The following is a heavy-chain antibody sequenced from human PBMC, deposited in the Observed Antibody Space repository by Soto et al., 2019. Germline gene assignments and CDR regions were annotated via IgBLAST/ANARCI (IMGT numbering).Heavy chain of an antibody. CDR2: ISYDGSNK. D-gene: IGHD1-1*01. Sequence: RLSCAASGFTFSSYAMHWVRQAPGKGLEWVAVISYDGSNKYYADSVKGRFTISRDNSKNTLYLQMNSLRAEDTAVYYCARAIGTGKTLPWGQGTLVTVSS. J-gene: IGHJ5*02. V-gene: IGHV3-30-3*01. CDR3: ARAIGTGKTLP. CDR1: GFTFSSYA.